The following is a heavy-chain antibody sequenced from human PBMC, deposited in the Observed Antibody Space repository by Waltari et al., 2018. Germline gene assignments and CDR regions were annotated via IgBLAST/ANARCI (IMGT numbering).Heavy chain of an antibody. J-gene: IGHJ4*02. D-gene: IGHD6-13*01. CDR1: GFTFSRYS. V-gene: IGHV3-21*01. Sequence: EVQLVESGGGLVKPGGSRRLSWSASGFTFSRYSMNWVRQAPGKGLEWVSSISSSSSYISYADSVKGRFTISRDNAKNSLYLQMNSLRAEDTAVYYCARERAAAGDYWGQGTLVTVSS. CDR2: ISSSSSYI. CDR3: ARERAAAGDY.